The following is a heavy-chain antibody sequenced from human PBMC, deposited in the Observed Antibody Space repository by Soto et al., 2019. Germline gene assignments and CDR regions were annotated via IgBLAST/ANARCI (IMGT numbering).Heavy chain of an antibody. CDR2: ITSGGNI. Sequence: GGSLRLSCAASGFTFSGFDMNWVRQAPGKGLEWVSYITSGGNIYYADSVKGRFTISRDNAKKSLYLQMNRLRAEDTAVYYCARERFVYNVDAFDVWGQGTMVTVSS. V-gene: IGHV3-48*03. CDR1: GFTFSGFD. J-gene: IGHJ3*01. D-gene: IGHD3-3*01. CDR3: ARERFVYNVDAFDV.